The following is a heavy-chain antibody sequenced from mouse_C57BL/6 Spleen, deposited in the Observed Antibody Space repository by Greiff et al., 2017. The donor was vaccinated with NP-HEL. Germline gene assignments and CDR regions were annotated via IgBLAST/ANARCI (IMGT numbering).Heavy chain of an antibody. Sequence: EVQLVESGGGLVQPKGSLKLSCAASGFSFNTYAMNWVRQAPGKGLEWVARIRSKSNNYATYYADSVKDRFTISRDDSESMLYLQMNNLKTEDTAMYYCVRGDSSGRDYAMDYWGQGTSVTVSS. J-gene: IGHJ4*01. CDR3: VRGDSSGRDYAMDY. V-gene: IGHV10-1*01. D-gene: IGHD1-1*01. CDR2: IRSKSNNYAT. CDR1: GFSFNTYA.